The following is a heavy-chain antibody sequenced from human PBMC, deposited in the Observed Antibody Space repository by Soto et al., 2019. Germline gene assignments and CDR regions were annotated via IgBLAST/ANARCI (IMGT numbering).Heavy chain of an antibody. D-gene: IGHD2-21*02. J-gene: IGHJ4*02. CDR3: ARSYCGGDCYQGY. CDR2: IYYSGST. Sequence: PSETLSLTCTVSGGSISSSSYYWGWIRQPPGKGLEWIGSIYYSGSTYYNPSLKSRVTISVDTSKNQFSLKLSSVTAADTAVYYCARSYCGGDCYQGYWGQGTLVTVSS. V-gene: IGHV4-39*01. CDR1: GGSISSSSYY.